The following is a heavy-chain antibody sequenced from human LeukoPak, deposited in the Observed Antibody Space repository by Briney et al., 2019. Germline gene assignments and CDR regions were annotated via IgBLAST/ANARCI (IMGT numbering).Heavy chain of an antibody. Sequence: GGPLRLSCATSGFTFSNAWMNWVRQAPGKGLEWVGRIRSNSDGGTIDYAAPVKGRFTLSRDDSKTTLYLQMNSLQTEDTAVYYCATDFYDRTWGQGTLVTVSS. V-gene: IGHV3-15*07. CDR2: IRSNSDGGTI. J-gene: IGHJ5*02. D-gene: IGHD3-22*01. CDR3: ATDFYDRT. CDR1: GFTFSNAW.